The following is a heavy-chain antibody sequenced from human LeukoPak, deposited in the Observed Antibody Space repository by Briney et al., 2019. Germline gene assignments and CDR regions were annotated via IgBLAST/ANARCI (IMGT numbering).Heavy chain of an antibody. D-gene: IGHD2-2*01. CDR2: IYYSGST. J-gene: IGHJ6*03. Sequence: SETLSLTCTVSGGSISSYYWGWIRQPPGKGLEWIGSIYYSGSTYYNPSLKSRVTISVDTSKNQFSLKVTSVTAADTAVYYCARAPRDRGYCGATSCFEYMDVWGRGTTVTISS. CDR3: ARAPRDRGYCGATSCFEYMDV. CDR1: GGSISSYY. V-gene: IGHV4-39*07.